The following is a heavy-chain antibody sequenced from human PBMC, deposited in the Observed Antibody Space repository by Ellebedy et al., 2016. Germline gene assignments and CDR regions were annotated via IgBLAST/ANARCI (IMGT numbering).Heavy chain of an antibody. CDR3: ARTFRGIVVVVAGNWFNP. D-gene: IGHD2-15*01. V-gene: IGHV4-34*01. CDR2: INHSGST. J-gene: IGHJ5*02. CDR1: GESFSGYY. Sequence: SQTLSLTCAVYGESFSGYYWSWIRQPPGKGLEWIGEINHSGSTNYNPSLKSRVTISVDTSKNQFSLKLSSVTAADTAVYYCARTFRGIVVVVAGNWFNPWGQGTLVTVSS.